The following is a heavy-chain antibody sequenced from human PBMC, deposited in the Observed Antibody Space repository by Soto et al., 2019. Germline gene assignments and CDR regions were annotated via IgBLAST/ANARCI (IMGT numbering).Heavy chain of an antibody. V-gene: IGHV4-34*02. CDR2: ISQSGTI. Sequence: QVQLQQWGAGLLKPSETLSLTCAVYGGSFSGYYWNWIRQPPGKGLEWIGEISQSGTINYNPSLKSRVTLSVAASKSQFSLRLTSVTAADTVVYYCARGPVGGITKEGYFAHWGQGSLLTVSS. CDR1: GGSFSGYY. D-gene: IGHD3-9*01. J-gene: IGHJ4*02. CDR3: ARGPVGGITKEGYFAH.